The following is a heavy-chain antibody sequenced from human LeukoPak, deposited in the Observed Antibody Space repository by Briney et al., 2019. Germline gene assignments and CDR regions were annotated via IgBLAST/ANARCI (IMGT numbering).Heavy chain of an antibody. CDR3: ARVASPFGVVISNWFDP. J-gene: IGHJ5*02. Sequence: PGGSLRLSCAASGFTFSDYYMSWIRQAPGKGLEWLSYISGGGTTKYYADSVKGRYTISRDNAKFVMYLQMNSLRVEDTAVYYCARVASPFGVVISNWFDPWGQGTLVTVPS. D-gene: IGHD3-3*01. CDR2: ISGGGTTK. V-gene: IGHV3-11*04. CDR1: GFTFSDYY.